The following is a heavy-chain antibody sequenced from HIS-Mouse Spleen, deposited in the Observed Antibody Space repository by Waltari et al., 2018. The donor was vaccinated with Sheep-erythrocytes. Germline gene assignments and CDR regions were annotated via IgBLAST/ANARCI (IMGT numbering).Heavy chain of an antibody. CDR1: GFTFSSYS. CDR3: ARVASGATFDY. V-gene: IGHV3-21*01. Sequence: EVQLVESGGGLVKPGGSLRLSCAASGFTFSSYSMNWVRQAPGKGLELVSSFSSSSSYICDADAVKGRFTISRDNAKNSLYLQRNSLRAEDTAVYYCARVASGATFDYWGQGTLVTVSS. D-gene: IGHD1-26*01. J-gene: IGHJ4*02. CDR2: FSSSSSYI.